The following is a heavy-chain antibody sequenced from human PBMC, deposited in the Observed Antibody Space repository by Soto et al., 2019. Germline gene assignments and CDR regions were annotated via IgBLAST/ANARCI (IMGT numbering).Heavy chain of an antibody. Sequence: WTWIRHPPGKGLEWIGYIYSSGSTKYSPSLTSRSTILVDKTKSQFYLKLSSVTATDKAVYYCEKSTLGYAFEIWGQGAVVTVSS. CDR2: IYSSGST. J-gene: IGHJ3*02. CDR3: EKSTLGYAFEI. V-gene: IGHV4-59*08. D-gene: IGHD3-16*01.